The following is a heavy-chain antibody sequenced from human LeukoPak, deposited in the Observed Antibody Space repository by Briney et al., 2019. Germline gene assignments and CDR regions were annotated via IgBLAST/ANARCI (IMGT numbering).Heavy chain of an antibody. CDR1: GYTFTSYY. Sequence: ASVKVSCKASGYTFTSYYMHWVRQAPGQGLEWMGIINPSGNSTSYAQKFQGRVTMTRDMSTSTVYMELSSLRSEDTAVYYCARGYCGGTSCYADFDDWGQGTLVTVSS. CDR2: INPSGNST. CDR3: ARGYCGGTSCYADFDD. J-gene: IGHJ4*02. V-gene: IGHV1-46*01. D-gene: IGHD2-2*01.